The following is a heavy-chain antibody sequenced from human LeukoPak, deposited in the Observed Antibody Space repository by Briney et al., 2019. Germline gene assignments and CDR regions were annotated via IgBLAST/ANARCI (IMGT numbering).Heavy chain of an antibody. J-gene: IGHJ4*02. D-gene: IGHD3-16*02. CDR3: AKDYGYVWGSYRPYYFDY. CDR2: ISASGGST. Sequence: GGSLRLSCAASGFTFSSYAMSWVRQAPRKGLEWVSAISASGGSTYYADSVKGRFTISRDSSKNTLYLQMNSLRAEDTAVYYCAKDYGYVWGSYRPYYFDYWGQGTLVTVSS. V-gene: IGHV3-23*01. CDR1: GFTFSSYA.